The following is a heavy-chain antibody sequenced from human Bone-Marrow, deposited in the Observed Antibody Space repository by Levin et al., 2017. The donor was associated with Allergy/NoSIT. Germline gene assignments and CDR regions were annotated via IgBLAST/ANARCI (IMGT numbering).Heavy chain of an antibody. D-gene: IGHD6-19*01. J-gene: IGHJ4*02. Sequence: PGGSLRLSCAASGFTFGDYGMAWVRQAPEKGLEWVSTISANSGDTSYADSVKGRFTISRDDSKNTLYLQMNSLRADDTAIYHCAAQARAVAVVLDYWGQGTLVTVSS. CDR2: ISANSGDT. CDR1: GFTFGDYG. CDR3: AAQARAVAVVLDY. V-gene: IGHV3-23*01.